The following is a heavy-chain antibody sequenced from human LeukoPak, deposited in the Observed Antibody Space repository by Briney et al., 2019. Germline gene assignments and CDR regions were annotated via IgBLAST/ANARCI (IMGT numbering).Heavy chain of an antibody. Sequence: GGSLILSCAASGFLFSSYEMNWVRQAPGKGLEWVSYISTSGGTIYYADSVKGRFTISRDNARNSLYLQMNSLRAEDTAVYYCARDSYYGGTQDYWGQGTLVTVSS. V-gene: IGHV3-48*03. CDR2: ISTSGGTI. CDR1: GFLFSSYE. J-gene: IGHJ4*02. CDR3: ARDSYYGGTQDY. D-gene: IGHD4-23*01.